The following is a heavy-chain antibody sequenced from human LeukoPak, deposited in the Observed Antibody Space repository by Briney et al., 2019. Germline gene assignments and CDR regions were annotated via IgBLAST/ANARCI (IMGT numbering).Heavy chain of an antibody. J-gene: IGHJ4*02. Sequence: PGGSLRLSCAASGFTFNSYWMSWVRQAPGKGLEWAGFIRSKAYGGTTEYAASVKGRFTISRDDSKSIAYLQMNSLKTEDTAVYYCTRDYFGSLWFGELFAPRLPFDYWGQGTLVTVSS. CDR1: GFTFNSYW. V-gene: IGHV3-49*04. CDR3: TRDYFGSLWFGELFAPRLPFDY. CDR2: IRSKAYGGTT. D-gene: IGHD3-10*01.